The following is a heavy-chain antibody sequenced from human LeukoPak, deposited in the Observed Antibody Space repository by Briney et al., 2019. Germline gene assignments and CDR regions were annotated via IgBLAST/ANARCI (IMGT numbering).Heavy chain of an antibody. J-gene: IGHJ6*03. CDR2: ISWNSDSI. CDR3: AKGGGGRLIYYYYMDV. Sequence: PGGSLRLSCEASGFIFDDYAMHWVRQAPGKGLEWVSGISWNSDSIDYANSVKGRFTISRDNAKNSLYLQMNSLRTEDMALYYCAKGGGGRLIYYYYMDVWGKGTTVTVSS. D-gene: IGHD3-16*01. CDR1: GFIFDDYA. V-gene: IGHV3-9*03.